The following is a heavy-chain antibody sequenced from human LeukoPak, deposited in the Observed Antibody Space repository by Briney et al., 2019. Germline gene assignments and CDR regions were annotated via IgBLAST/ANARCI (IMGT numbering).Heavy chain of an antibody. CDR2: INHSGST. J-gene: IGHJ2*01. CDR1: GGSFSGYY. Sequence: SETLSLTCAVYGGSFSGYYWSWIRQPPGKGLEWIGEINHSGSTNYNPSLKSRVTISVGTSKNQFSLKLSSVTAADTAVYYCARGSTYWYFDLWGRGTLVTVSS. V-gene: IGHV4-34*01. CDR3: ARGSTYWYFDL.